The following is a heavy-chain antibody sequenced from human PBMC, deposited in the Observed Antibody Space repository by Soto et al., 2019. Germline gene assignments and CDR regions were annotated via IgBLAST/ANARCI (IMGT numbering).Heavy chain of an antibody. CDR3: ATAHPTDGSRGYYFDY. Sequence: QVQLVESGGGMVKPGGSLRLSCAASGFTFSDYYMSWVRQAPETGLEGVSYISSSAITKYHPSSMKGRFTISRDNAKNSLYLHMNSVRAEETAVYYCATAHPTDGSRGYYFDYWGQGTLVTVSS. V-gene: IGHV3-11*01. D-gene: IGHD2-2*01. J-gene: IGHJ4*02. CDR1: GFTFSDYY. CDR2: ISSSAITK.